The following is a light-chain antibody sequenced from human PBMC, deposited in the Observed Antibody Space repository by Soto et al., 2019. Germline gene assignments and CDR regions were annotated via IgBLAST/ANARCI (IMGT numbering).Light chain of an antibody. CDR1: SSDVGGYKY. V-gene: IGLV2-14*01. Sequence: QSVLTQPASVSGSPGQSITISCTGTSSDVGGYKYVSWYQQHPGKAPKLMIYEVSNRPSGVSSRFSGSKSGNTASLTISGLQAEDEADYYCNSYTSSSTHVFGTGTKVTVL. J-gene: IGLJ1*01. CDR3: NSYTSSSTHV. CDR2: EVS.